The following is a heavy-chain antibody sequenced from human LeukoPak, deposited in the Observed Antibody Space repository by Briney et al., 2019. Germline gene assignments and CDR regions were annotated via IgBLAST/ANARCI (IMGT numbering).Heavy chain of an antibody. CDR2: IYYTGAA. CDR3: AKFATVTTPNWIDS. V-gene: IGHV4-59*01. Sequence: SETLSLTCTVSGGSISGYFWGWIRQPPGEGLQFLGYIYYTGAASYNPSLNSRATMSVDTSRNQFSLKVSSVTAADTAVYYCAKFATVTTPNWIDSWGQGTQVTVSS. CDR1: GGSISGYF. J-gene: IGHJ5*01. D-gene: IGHD4-17*01.